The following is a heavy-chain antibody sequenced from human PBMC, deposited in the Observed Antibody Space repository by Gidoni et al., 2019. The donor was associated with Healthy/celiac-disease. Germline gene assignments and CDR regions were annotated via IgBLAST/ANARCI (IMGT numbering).Heavy chain of an antibody. J-gene: IGHJ3*02. D-gene: IGHD1-26*01. Sequence: QVQLVQSGAEVKKPGASVKVSCKASGYTFTSYGISWVRQAPGQGLEWMGWISAYNGNTNDAQKLQGRVTMTTDTSTSTAYMELRSLRSDDTAVYYCARDYSGSYYARIDAFDIWGQGTMVTVSS. CDR3: ARDYSGSYYARIDAFDI. CDR2: ISAYNGNT. CDR1: GYTFTSYG. V-gene: IGHV1-18*04.